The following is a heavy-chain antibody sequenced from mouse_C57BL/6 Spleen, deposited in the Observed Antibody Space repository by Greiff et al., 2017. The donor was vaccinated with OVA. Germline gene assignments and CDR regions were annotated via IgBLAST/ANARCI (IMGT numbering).Heavy chain of an antibody. D-gene: IGHD1-1*01. CDR2: ISSGGDYI. Sequence: EVQVVESGEGLVKPGGSLKLSCAASGFTFSSYAMSWVRQTPEKRLEWVAYISSGGDYIYYADTVKGRFTISRDNARNTLYLQMSSLKSEDTAMYYCTRDVITTVVAHWYFDVWGTGTTVTVSS. J-gene: IGHJ1*03. V-gene: IGHV5-9-1*02. CDR1: GFTFSSYA. CDR3: TRDVITTVVAHWYFDV.